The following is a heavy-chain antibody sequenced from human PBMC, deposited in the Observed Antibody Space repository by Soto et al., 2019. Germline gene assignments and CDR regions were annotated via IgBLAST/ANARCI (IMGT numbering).Heavy chain of an antibody. CDR1: GFTFRSYG. V-gene: IGHV3-30*18. Sequence: QVQLVESGGGVVQPGTSLRLSCAASGFTFRSYGMHWVRQAPGKGLEWLAVISNDGSNKYLADSMKGRLALSRDNSRNTLYLQINSLRVEDTAVYYCGKDTLDCSGGDCPLYYYYGMDVWDQGTTVTVSS. CDR2: ISNDGSNK. D-gene: IGHD2-15*01. J-gene: IGHJ6*02. CDR3: GKDTLDCSGGDCPLYYYYGMDV.